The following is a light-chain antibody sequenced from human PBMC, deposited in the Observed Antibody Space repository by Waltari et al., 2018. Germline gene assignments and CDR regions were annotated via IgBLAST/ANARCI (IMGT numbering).Light chain of an antibody. J-gene: IGLJ3*02. Sequence: QSVLTQPPSVSGAPGQRVTISCTGSGSNIRAGYDVHWYQHLPRAAPKLLIYGSSSRPLGVPDRFFGSTSGTSASLAITGLQAEDEGDYYCQSYDTSLSVVFGGGTKLTVL. V-gene: IGLV1-40*01. CDR1: GSNIRAGYD. CDR3: QSYDTSLSVV. CDR2: GSS.